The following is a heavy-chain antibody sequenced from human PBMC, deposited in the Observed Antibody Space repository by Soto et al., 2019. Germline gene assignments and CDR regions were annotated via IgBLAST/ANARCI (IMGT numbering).Heavy chain of an antibody. V-gene: IGHV1-3*01. Sequence: GASVKVSCKASGYTFTSYAMHWVRQAPGQRLEWMGWINAGNGNTKCSQKFQGRVTITRDTSASTAYMELSSLRSEDTAVYYCARGAYSSGWYSPSGYYNYGIDVWGQGTKVTVSS. J-gene: IGHJ6*02. CDR3: ARGAYSSGWYSPSGYYNYGIDV. D-gene: IGHD6-19*01. CDR2: INAGNGNT. CDR1: GYTFTSYA.